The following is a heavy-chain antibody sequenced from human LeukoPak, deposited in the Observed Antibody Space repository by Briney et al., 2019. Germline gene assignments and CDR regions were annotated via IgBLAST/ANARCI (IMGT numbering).Heavy chain of an antibody. CDR2: ISYDGSEK. Sequence: GGSLRLSCTVSGFIFSSSGIHWDRQAPGKGLVWVAGISYDGSEKYYAESVKGRFTISRDYSKTTVYLQMNSLEIEDTAVYYCAKDLLAVTAPKAYFDFWGQGTLVTVSS. D-gene: IGHD2-21*02. V-gene: IGHV3-30*18. J-gene: IGHJ4*02. CDR1: GFIFSSSG. CDR3: AKDLLAVTAPKAYFDF.